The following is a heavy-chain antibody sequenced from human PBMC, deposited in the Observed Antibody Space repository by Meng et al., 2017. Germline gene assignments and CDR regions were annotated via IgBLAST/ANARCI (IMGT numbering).Heavy chain of an antibody. CDR2: IFHSVTT. V-gene: IGHV4-30-2*01. J-gene: IGHJ4*02. CDR1: GGSVSSGGYS. Sequence: QLQLQESGSALGKPSQTLSLTSAVAGGSVSSGGYSWNWIRQPPGKGLEWIGNIFHSVTTYYNPSLESRVTISIDTSKNQFSLKVTSATAADTAVYYCARGYGGLDYWGQGTLVTVSS. D-gene: IGHD3-10*01. CDR3: ARGYGGLDY.